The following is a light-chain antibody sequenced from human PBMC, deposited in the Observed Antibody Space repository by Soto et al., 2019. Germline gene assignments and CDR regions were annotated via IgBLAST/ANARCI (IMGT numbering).Light chain of an antibody. V-gene: IGKV3-11*01. CDR1: QSVSTY. CDR3: HQRNT. CDR2: DTS. J-gene: IGKJ5*01. Sequence: LVLTQSPVTLSLSPGDRATLSCRASQSVSTYLAWYRQTPGHPPRLLIYDTSNRATGIPPRFSGRRSGTEFTLTIRSLEPEDFAVYYCHQRNTFGQGTRLEIK.